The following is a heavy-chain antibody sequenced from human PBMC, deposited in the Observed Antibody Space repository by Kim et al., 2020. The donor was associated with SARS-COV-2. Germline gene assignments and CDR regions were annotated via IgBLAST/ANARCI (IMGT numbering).Heavy chain of an antibody. J-gene: IGHJ4*02. Sequence: SETLSLTCAVYGGSFSGYYWSWIRQHPGKGLEWIGEINHSGSTNYNPSLKSRVPISVDTSENQFSLKLSSVTAADTAVYSWPRGKDVGRYFPFFGYWGQG. CDR2: INHSGST. D-gene: IGHD6-19*01. CDR1: GGSFSGYY. CDR3: PRGKDVGRYFPFFGY. V-gene: IGHV4-34*01.